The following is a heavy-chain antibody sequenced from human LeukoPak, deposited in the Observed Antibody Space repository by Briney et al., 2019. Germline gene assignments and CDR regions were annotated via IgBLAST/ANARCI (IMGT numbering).Heavy chain of an antibody. J-gene: IGHJ4*02. Sequence: GGSLRLSCVPSTFTFSDSVMHWVRQAPGKGLEWVSAISIDGNGKFYADSVRGRITISRDNSKKTLYLEMNSLSAEDTAVYYCAKEVRTSGRAGIFGYWGQGTLVTDSS. CDR2: ISIDGNGK. V-gene: IGHV3-30*04. D-gene: IGHD2-2*01. CDR1: TFTFSDSV. CDR3: AKEVRTSGRAGIFGY.